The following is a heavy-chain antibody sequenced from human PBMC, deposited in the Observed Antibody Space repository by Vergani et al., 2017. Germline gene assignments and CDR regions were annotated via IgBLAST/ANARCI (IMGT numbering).Heavy chain of an antibody. CDR2: IYYSGST. J-gene: IGHJ5*02. V-gene: IGHV4-31*01. CDR3: ARGAGYCTNGVCWNWWFDP. CDR1: GGSISSGGYY. Sequence: QVQLQESGPGLVKPSQTLSLTCTVSGGSISSGGYYWSWIRQHPGKGLDWIGYIYYSGSTYYNPSLNSPVTISVDTCKNQFSLKLSSVTAADTAVYYCARGAGYCTNGVCWNWWFDPWGQGTLVTVSS. D-gene: IGHD2-8*01.